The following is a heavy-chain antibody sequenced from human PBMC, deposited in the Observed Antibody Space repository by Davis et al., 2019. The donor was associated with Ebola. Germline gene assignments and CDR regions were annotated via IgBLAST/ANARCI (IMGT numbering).Heavy chain of an antibody. CDR3: AKGLRTQWLVTRYFDY. CDR2: ITGSGIST. CDR1: GFNFGGVA. V-gene: IGHV3-23*01. D-gene: IGHD6-19*01. Sequence: GGSLRLSCAASGFNFGGVAMSWVRQAPGRGLEWVSTITGSGISTYYADSVTGRFTISRDNSRDTLYLQMTSLRAEDTAVYYCAKGLRTQWLVTRYFDYWGHGNLVTVSS. J-gene: IGHJ4*01.